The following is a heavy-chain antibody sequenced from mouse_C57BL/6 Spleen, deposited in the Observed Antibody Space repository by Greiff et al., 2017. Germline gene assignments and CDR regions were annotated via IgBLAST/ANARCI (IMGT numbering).Heavy chain of an antibody. V-gene: IGHV1-75*01. CDR3: ARLGDYDALDV. D-gene: IGHD2-4*01. J-gene: IGHJ1*03. CDR2: IFPGSGST. CDR1: AYTFTDYY. Sequence: QVQLQQSGPELVKPGASVKLSCKASAYTFTDYYINWVKQRPGQGLEWIGWIFPGSGSTYYNEKFKGKATLTVDKSSSTAYMLLSSLTSEDSTVYFCARLGDYDALDVWGTGTTLTVSS.